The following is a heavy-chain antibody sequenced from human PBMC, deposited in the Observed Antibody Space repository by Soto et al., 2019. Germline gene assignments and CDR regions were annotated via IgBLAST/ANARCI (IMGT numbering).Heavy chain of an antibody. CDR3: AKNGTARPWFDP. J-gene: IGHJ5*01. V-gene: IGHV4-31*01. CDR1: GGSIRNGNYY. Sequence: QVQLQESGPGLVKASQTLSLTCTVSGGSIRNGNYYWSWIRQLPGKGLEWSGNIYYSGTTSYNPALRSLVIISIATSKTQFSLELTSVLAADTAVYYCAKNGTARPWFDPWGQGTLVTVSS. D-gene: IGHD5-18*01. CDR2: IYYSGTT.